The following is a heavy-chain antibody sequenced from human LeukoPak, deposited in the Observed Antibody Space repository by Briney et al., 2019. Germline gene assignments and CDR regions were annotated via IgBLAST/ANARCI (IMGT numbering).Heavy chain of an antibody. D-gene: IGHD7-27*01. CDR3: ASLAGDLYYFDY. CDR1: GFTFDDYA. CDR2: ISWNSGSI. J-gene: IGHJ4*02. V-gene: IGHV3-9*01. Sequence: GGSLRLSCAASGFTFDDYAMHWVRQAPGKGLEWVSGISWNSGSIGYADSVKGRFTISRDNSKNTLYLQMNSLRAEDTAVYYCASLAGDLYYFDYWGQGTLVTVSS.